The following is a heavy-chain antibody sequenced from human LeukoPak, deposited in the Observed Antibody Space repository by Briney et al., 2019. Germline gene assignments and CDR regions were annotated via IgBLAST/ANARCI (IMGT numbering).Heavy chain of an antibody. Sequence: GASVKVSCKASGYTFTSYGISWVRQAPGQGLEWMGRIIPILGIANYAQKFQGRVTITADKSTSTAYMELSSLRSEDTAVYYCARGVPQWELPSDYWGQGTLVTVSS. CDR1: GYTFTSYG. J-gene: IGHJ4*02. CDR3: ARGVPQWELPSDY. V-gene: IGHV1-69*04. D-gene: IGHD1-26*01. CDR2: IIPILGIA.